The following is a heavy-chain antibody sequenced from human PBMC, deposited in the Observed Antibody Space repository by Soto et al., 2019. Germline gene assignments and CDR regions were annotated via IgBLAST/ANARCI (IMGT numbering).Heavy chain of an antibody. D-gene: IGHD6-6*01. CDR1: GFTFGSYA. CDR2: ISGSAGTT. Sequence: PGGSLRLSCAASGFTFGSYAMSWVRQAPGKGLEWVSIISGSAGTTYYADSVKGHFTISRDNSKNTLYLQMNSLRAEDTAIYYCAKGVAVGLHFGSSTGRGFNPWGQGTLVTVSS. J-gene: IGHJ5*02. CDR3: AKGVAVGLHFGSSTGRGFNP. V-gene: IGHV3-23*01.